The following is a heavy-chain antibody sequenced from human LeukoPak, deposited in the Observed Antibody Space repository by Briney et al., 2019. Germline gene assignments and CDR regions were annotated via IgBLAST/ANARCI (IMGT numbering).Heavy chain of an antibody. Sequence: GGSLRLSCAASGFTVSSNYMSCVRQAPGKGLEWVSVIYSGGSTYYADSVKGRFTISRDNSKNTLYLQMNSLRAEDTAVYYCARGAPRFGELSGYWGQGTLVTVSS. CDR1: GFTVSSNY. CDR3: ARGAPRFGELSGY. D-gene: IGHD3-10*01. CDR2: IYSGGST. V-gene: IGHV3-53*01. J-gene: IGHJ4*02.